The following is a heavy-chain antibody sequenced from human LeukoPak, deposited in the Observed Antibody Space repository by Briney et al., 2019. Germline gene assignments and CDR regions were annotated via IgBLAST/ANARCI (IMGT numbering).Heavy chain of an antibody. J-gene: IGHJ4*02. CDR1: GFTFSSYG. CDR3: AKDLTRGEIGIVVRGPVD. CDR2: ISYDGSND. D-gene: IGHD2-2*01. V-gene: IGHV3-30*18. Sequence: PGRSLRLSCAASGFTFSSYGMHWVRQAPGKGLEWVALISYDGSNDYYADSVKGRFTISRDNSKNTLYLQMNSLRTEDTAVYYRAKDLTRGEIGIVVRGPVDWGQGTLVTVSS.